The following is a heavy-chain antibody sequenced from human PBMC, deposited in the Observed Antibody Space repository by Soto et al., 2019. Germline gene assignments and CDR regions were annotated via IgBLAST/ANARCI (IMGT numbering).Heavy chain of an antibody. CDR3: VKDRSIAVAGSNWFDP. D-gene: IGHD6-19*01. CDR1: GFTFSSYA. CDR2: ISSNGGST. Sequence: GSMRLSCSASGFTFSSYAMHWVRQAPGKGLEYVSAISSNGGSTYYADSVKGRFTISRDNSKNTLYLQMSSLRAEDTAVYYCVKDRSIAVAGSNWFDPWGQGTLVTVSS. J-gene: IGHJ5*02. V-gene: IGHV3-64D*06.